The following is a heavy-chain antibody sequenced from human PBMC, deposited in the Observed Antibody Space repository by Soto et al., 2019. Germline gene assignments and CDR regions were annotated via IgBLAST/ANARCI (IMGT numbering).Heavy chain of an antibody. V-gene: IGHV3-30*18. D-gene: IGHD3-10*01. CDR2: ISYDGSNK. Sequence: GRSMRLSCAASGFTFSSYGMHWVRQAPGKGLEWVAVISYDGSNKYYADSVKGRFTISRDNSKNTLYLQMNSLRAEDTAVYYYSKITLCGAPYGSGSRDVWGQGTTVRASS. CDR1: GFTFSSYG. CDR3: SKITLCGAPYGSGSRDV. J-gene: IGHJ6*02.